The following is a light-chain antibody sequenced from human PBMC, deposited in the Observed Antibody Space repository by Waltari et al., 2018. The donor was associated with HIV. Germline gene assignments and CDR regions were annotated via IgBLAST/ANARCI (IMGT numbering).Light chain of an antibody. J-gene: IGKJ1*01. CDR2: KVS. Sequence: DIQMTQTPSILSASVGDRVTITCRASRDVRNWFAWYQQKPGKAPKLLNYKVSSLESGVPSRFSGSGSGTEFTLTINSLQPDDFATYYCQQFNYYWTFGQGTKVEVK. CDR3: QQFNYYWT. CDR1: RDVRNW. V-gene: IGKV1-5*03.